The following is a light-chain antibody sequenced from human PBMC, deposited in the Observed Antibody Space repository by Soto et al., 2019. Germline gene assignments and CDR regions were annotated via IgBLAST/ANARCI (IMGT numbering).Light chain of an antibody. CDR1: SSDVGAYDY. Sequence: QSVLAQPASVSGSPGQSITISCTGTSSDVGAYDYVSWYQQHPDKAPKLMIYEVSNRPSGVSNRFSGSKSVNTATLTISGLQAEDEADYYCSSYTSSSTRVFGTGTKATV. CDR2: EVS. V-gene: IGLV2-14*03. J-gene: IGLJ1*01. CDR3: SSYTSSSTRV.